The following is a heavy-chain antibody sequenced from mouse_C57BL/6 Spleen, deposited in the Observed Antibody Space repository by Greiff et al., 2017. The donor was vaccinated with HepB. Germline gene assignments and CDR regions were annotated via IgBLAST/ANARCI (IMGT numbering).Heavy chain of an antibody. Sequence: DVQLVESGGGLVKPGGSLKLSCAASGFTFSSYAMSWVRQTPEKRLEWVATISDGGSYTYYPDNVKGRFTISRDNAKNNLYLQMSHLKSEDTAMYYCARRLGGAMDYWGQGTSVTVSS. D-gene: IGHD3-3*01. J-gene: IGHJ4*01. V-gene: IGHV5-4*01. CDR2: ISDGGSYT. CDR3: ARRLGGAMDY. CDR1: GFTFSSYA.